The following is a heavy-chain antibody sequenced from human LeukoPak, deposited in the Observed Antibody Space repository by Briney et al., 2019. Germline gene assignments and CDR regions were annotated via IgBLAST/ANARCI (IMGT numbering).Heavy chain of an antibody. V-gene: IGHV4-34*01. D-gene: IGHD3-22*01. CDR1: GGSFSGYY. CDR2: INHSGST. CDR3: ARGAHYYDSSGYYYYGMDV. Sequence: SETLSLTCAVYGGSFSGYYWSWIRQPPGKGLEWIGEINHSGSTNYNPSLKSRVTISVDTSKNQSSLKLSSVTAADTAVYYCARGAHYYDSSGYYYYGMDVWGQGTTVTVSS. J-gene: IGHJ6*02.